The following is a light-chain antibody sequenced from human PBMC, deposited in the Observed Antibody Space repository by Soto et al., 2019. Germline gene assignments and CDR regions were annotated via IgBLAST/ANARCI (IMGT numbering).Light chain of an antibody. Sequence: EIVMTQSPASLSVSPGETATLSCRASQSIRNSLAWYQQKPGQAPSLVIYGASTRATGIPARFSGSGSGTEFTLTISSLQSEDSALYYCQQYKNWPPRTFGQGTKLEIK. CDR3: QQYKNWPPRT. CDR2: GAS. J-gene: IGKJ2*01. CDR1: QSIRNS. V-gene: IGKV3-15*01.